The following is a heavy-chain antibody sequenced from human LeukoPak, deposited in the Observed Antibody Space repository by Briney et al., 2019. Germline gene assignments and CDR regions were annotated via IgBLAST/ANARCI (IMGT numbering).Heavy chain of an antibody. Sequence: SVKVSCKASGGTFSSYAISWVRQAPGQGLEWMGGIIPIFGTANYAQKFQGRVTITTDESTSTAYMELSSLRSEDTAVYYCARVSLVGGSGYFYFDYWGQGTLVTVSS. J-gene: IGHJ4*02. CDR2: IIPIFGTA. V-gene: IGHV1-69*05. CDR1: GGTFSSYA. CDR3: ARVSLVGGSGYFYFDY. D-gene: IGHD3-22*01.